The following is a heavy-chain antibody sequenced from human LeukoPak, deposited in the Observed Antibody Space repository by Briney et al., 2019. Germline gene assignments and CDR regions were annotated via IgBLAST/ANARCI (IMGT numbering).Heavy chain of an antibody. CDR1: GGSISSGGYY. D-gene: IGHD6-19*01. V-gene: IGHV4-61*08. CDR3: ARDEPGYSSGWYLDAFDI. Sequence: PSETLSLTCTVSGGSISSGGYYWSWIRQPPGKGLEWIGNIYYSGSTNYNPSLKSRVTISVDTSKNQFSLKLSSVTAADTAVYYCARDEPGYSSGWYLDAFDIWGQGTMVTVSS. CDR2: IYYSGST. J-gene: IGHJ3*02.